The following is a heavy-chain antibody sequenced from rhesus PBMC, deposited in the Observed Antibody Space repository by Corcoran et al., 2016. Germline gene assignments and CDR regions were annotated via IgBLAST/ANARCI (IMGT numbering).Heavy chain of an antibody. D-gene: IGHD6-25*01. CDR2: IYGSGSST. CDR3: ASYSGSWNGNYFDY. V-gene: IGHV4-169*02. Sequence: QLQLQESGPGLVKPSETLSVNCAVSGGSISSSYWSWIRQAPGKGLEWIGYIYGSGSSTNYNPSHESRVTLSVDTSKNQLSLKLSSVTAADTAVYYCASYSGSWNGNYFDYWGQGVLVTVSS. J-gene: IGHJ4*01. CDR1: GGSISSSY.